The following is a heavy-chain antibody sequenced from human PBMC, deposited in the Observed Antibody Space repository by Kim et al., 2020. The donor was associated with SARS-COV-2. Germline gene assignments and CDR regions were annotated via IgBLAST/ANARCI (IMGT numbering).Heavy chain of an antibody. CDR3: ASGQWRTNWFDP. J-gene: IGHJ5*02. V-gene: IGHV4-59*01. CDR1: GGSISSYY. D-gene: IGHD6-19*01. Sequence: SETLSLTCTVSGGSISSYYWSWIRQPPGKGLEWIGYIYYRGSTNYNPSLKSRVTISVDTSKNQFSLKLNSVTAAATAVYYCASGQWRTNWFDPWGQGTLVTVSS. CDR2: IYYRGST.